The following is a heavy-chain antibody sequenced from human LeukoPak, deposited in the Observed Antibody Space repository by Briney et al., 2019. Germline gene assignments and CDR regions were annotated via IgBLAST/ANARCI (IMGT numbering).Heavy chain of an antibody. Sequence: GGSLRLSCAASGFTFNSKRMTWVRQAPGKGLEWVANINQDGSAQYYVDSVKGRFTISRDNAKGSLYLEMSGLRVEDTAVYYCADPPSDYWGQGTLVAVSS. J-gene: IGHJ4*02. CDR3: ADPPSDY. CDR1: GFTFNSKR. V-gene: IGHV3-7*01. CDR2: INQDGSAQ.